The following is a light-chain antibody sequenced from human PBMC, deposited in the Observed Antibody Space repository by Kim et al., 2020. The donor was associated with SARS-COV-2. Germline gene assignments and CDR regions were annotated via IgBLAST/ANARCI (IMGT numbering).Light chain of an antibody. J-gene: IGLJ3*02. Sequence: QTVVTQEPSFSESPGGTVTLTCGLSSGSVSTSYYPSWYQQTPGQAPRTLIYSTNTRSSGVPDRFSGSILGNKAVLTITGAQADDESDYYCVLYMGSGIWVFGGGTQLTVL. CDR2: STN. CDR3: VLYMGSGIWV. V-gene: IGLV8-61*01. CDR1: SGSVSTSYY.